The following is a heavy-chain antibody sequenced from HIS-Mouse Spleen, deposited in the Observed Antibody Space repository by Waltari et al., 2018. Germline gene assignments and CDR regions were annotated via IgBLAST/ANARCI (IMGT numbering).Heavy chain of an antibody. D-gene: IGHD1-26*01. CDR3: AKDQSYSGPHPLFDY. CDR1: GFTFSSYA. Sequence: EVQLLESGGGLVQPGGSLRLSCAASGFTFSSYAMSWVRQAPGKGLEWVSAISGSGGSPYYAVSVKGRFTISRDNSKNTLYLQMNSLRAEDTAVYYCAKDQSYSGPHPLFDYWGQGTLVTVSS. V-gene: IGHV3-23*01. CDR2: ISGSGGSP. J-gene: IGHJ4*02.